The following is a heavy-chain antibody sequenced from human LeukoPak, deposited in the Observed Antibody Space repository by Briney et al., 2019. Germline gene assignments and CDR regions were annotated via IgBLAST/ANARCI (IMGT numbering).Heavy chain of an antibody. D-gene: IGHD3-22*01. CDR1: GFTFTNAR. CDR3: AKEYDSSGYFDY. Sequence: GGSLRLSCAASGFTFTNARMSWVRQAPGKGLEWVSAISGSGGSRYYADSVKGRFTISRDNSKNTLSLQMNSLRAEDTAVYYCAKEYDSSGYFDYWGQGTLVTVSS. J-gene: IGHJ4*02. V-gene: IGHV3-23*01. CDR2: ISGSGGSR.